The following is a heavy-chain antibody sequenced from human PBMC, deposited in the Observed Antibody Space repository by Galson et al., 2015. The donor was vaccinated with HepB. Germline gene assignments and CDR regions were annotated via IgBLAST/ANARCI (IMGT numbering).Heavy chain of an antibody. Sequence: SVKVSCKGSGNSFTDYAMNWLRQAPGQRLEWMGWINTNTGKPTYAPDFTGRFVFSLDTSVSTAYLQISSLKAEDSAVYYCAFSSSWYWAFDYWGQGSLVTVSS. D-gene: IGHD6-13*01. CDR2: INTNTGKP. CDR1: GNSFTDYA. V-gene: IGHV7-4-1*02. CDR3: AFSSSWYWAFDY. J-gene: IGHJ4*02.